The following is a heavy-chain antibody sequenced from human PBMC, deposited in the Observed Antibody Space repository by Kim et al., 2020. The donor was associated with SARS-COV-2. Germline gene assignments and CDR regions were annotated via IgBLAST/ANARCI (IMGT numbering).Heavy chain of an antibody. CDR1: GFTFSSYS. Sequence: GGSLRLSCAASGFTFSSYSMNWVRQAPGKGLEWVSSISSSSSYIYYADSVKGRFTISRDNAKNSLYLQMNSLRAEDTAVYYCAIRVDTAMVVFDYWGQGTLVTVSS. V-gene: IGHV3-21*01. J-gene: IGHJ4*02. CDR3: AIRVDTAMVVFDY. D-gene: IGHD5-18*01. CDR2: ISSSSSYI.